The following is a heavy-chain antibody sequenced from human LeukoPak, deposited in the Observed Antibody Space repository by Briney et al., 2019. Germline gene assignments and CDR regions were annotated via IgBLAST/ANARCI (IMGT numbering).Heavy chain of an antibody. V-gene: IGHV4-59*01. CDR2: IYYSGST. J-gene: IGHJ1*01. Sequence: KRSETLSLTCTVSGGSISSYYWSWIRQPPGKGLEWIGYIYYSGSTNYNPSLKSRVTISVDTSKNQFSLKLSSVTAADTAVYSCARIGPTLTLQHWGQGTLVTVSS. CDR3: ARIGPTLTLQH. D-gene: IGHD3/OR15-3a*01. CDR1: GGSISSYY.